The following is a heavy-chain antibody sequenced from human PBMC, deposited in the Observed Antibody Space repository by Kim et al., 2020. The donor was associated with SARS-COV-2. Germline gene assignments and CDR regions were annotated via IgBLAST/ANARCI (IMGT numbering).Heavy chain of an antibody. V-gene: IGHV7-4-1*02. J-gene: IGHJ3*02. Sequence: ASVKVSCKASGYTFTSYDMNWVRQATGQGLEWMGWINPKTGHPHYAQEFQGRVIFTLDTSVTTAYMQISSLTAEDTAVYYCASEASWRAAAFAICGRG. CDR1: GYTFTSYD. CDR2: INPKTGHP. CDR3: ASEASWRAAAFAI. D-gene: IGHD2-15*01.